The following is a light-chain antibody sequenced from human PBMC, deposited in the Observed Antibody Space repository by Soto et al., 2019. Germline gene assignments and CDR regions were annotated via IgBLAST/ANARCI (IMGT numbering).Light chain of an antibody. CDR1: SSNIGSNT. Sequence: QAVVTQPPSASGTPGQRVTISCSGSSSNIGSNTVNWYQQLPGTAPKLLMYSNNQRPSGVPDRFSGSKSGTSASLAISGLQSEDEADYYCAAWDDSLRGWVFGGGTKLTVL. CDR3: AAWDDSLRGWV. V-gene: IGLV1-44*01. CDR2: SNN. J-gene: IGLJ3*02.